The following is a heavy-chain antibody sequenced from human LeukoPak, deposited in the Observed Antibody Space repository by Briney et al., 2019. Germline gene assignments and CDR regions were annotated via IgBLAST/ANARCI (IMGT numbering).Heavy chain of an antibody. D-gene: IGHD5-18*01. J-gene: IGHJ3*02. CDR3: AKEVEDTAMVGGAFDI. CDR2: ISYDGSNK. Sequence: GRSLRLSCAASGFTFSSYGMHWVRQAPGKGLEWVAVISYDGSNKYYADSVKGRFTISRDNSKNTLYLQMNSLRAEDTAVYYCAKEVEDTAMVGGAFDIWGQGTMVTVSS. CDR1: GFTFSSYG. V-gene: IGHV3-30*18.